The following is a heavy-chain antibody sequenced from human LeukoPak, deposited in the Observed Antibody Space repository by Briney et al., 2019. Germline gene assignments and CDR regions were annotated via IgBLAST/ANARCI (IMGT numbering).Heavy chain of an antibody. V-gene: IGHV4-59*01. D-gene: IGHD3-22*01. CDR2: IYYSGST. CDR3: ARDLRSDSSGYYGYYFDY. Sequence: SETLSLTFTVSGGSISSYYWSWIRQPPGKGLEWIGYIYYSGSTNYNPSLKSRVTISVDTSKNQFSLKLSSVTAADTAVYYCARDLRSDSSGYYGYYFDYWGQGTLVTVSS. CDR1: GGSISSYY. J-gene: IGHJ4*02.